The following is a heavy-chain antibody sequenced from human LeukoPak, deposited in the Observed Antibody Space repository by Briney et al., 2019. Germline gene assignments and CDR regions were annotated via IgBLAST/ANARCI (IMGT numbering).Heavy chain of an antibody. D-gene: IGHD1-14*01. Sequence: SETLSLTCAVSGGSISSGGYSWSWIRQPPGKGLEWIGYIYHGGSTYYNPSLKSRVTISVDRSKNQFSLKLSSVTAADTAVYYCARTGDYFDYWGQGTLVTVSS. CDR3: ARTGDYFDY. J-gene: IGHJ4*02. CDR2: IYHGGST. V-gene: IGHV4-30-2*01. CDR1: GGSISSGGYS.